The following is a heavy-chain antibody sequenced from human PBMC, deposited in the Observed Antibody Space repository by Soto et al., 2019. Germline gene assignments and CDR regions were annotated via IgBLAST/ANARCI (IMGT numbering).Heavy chain of an antibody. J-gene: IGHJ5*02. CDR1: GGTFSSYA. CDR3: ASSTGTTVDWFDP. CDR2: IIPIFGTA. Sequence: SVKFSCKASGGTFSSYAISWVRQAPGQGLEWMGGIIPIFGTANYAQKFQGRVTITADESTSTAYMELSSLRSEDTAVYYCASSTGTTVDWFDPWGQGTLVTVSS. D-gene: IGHD1-7*01. V-gene: IGHV1-69*13.